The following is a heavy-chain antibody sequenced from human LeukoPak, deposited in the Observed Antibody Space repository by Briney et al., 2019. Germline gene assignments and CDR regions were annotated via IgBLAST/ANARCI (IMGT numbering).Heavy chain of an antibody. V-gene: IGHV3-21*01. Sequence: GGSLRLSCAGSGFTFSSYSMNWVRQAPGKGLEWVSCISSSSSYIYYADSVKGRFTISRDNAKNSLYLQMNRLRAEDTALYYCARGRSDWFDFFDYWGQGTLVTVSS. CDR2: ISSSSSYI. CDR1: GFTFSSYS. J-gene: IGHJ4*02. CDR3: ARGRSDWFDFFDY. D-gene: IGHD6-19*01.